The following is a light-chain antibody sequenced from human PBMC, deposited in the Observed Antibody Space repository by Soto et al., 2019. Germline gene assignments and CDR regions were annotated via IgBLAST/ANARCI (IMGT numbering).Light chain of an antibody. J-gene: IGKJ2*01. CDR2: GAS. Sequence: EIVLTQSPGTLSLSPGERATLSCRASQSVSSRYLAWYQQKPGQAPRLLMYGASSRATGIPDGFSGSGSGTDFTLTISRLEPDDFAVYYCQQYGSSPPYTFGQGTKLEIK. V-gene: IGKV3-20*01. CDR3: QQYGSSPPYT. CDR1: QSVSSRY.